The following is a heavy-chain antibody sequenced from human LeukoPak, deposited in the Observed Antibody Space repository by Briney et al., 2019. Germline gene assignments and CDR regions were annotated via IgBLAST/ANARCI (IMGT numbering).Heavy chain of an antibody. V-gene: IGHV3-30*18. Sequence: GRSLRLSCAASGFTFSSYGMHWVRQAPGKGLEWVAVISYDGSNKYYADSVKGRFTISRDNSKNTLYLQMNSLRAEDTAVYYCAKDLHRIAAPPGYWGQGTLVTVSS. D-gene: IGHD6-6*01. CDR1: GFTFSSYG. J-gene: IGHJ4*02. CDR3: AKDLHRIAAPPGY. CDR2: ISYDGSNK.